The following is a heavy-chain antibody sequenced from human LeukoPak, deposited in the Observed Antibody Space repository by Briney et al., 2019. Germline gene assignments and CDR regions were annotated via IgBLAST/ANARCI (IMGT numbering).Heavy chain of an antibody. CDR1: GYTFDQYG. D-gene: IGHD3-9*01. CDR3: VRGGHGDILTHPMGPFDY. V-gene: IGHV3-20*04. CDR2: MNWNGDST. Sequence: GGSLRLSRAASGYTFDQYGMTWLRQAPGKGLVWVSGMNWNGDSTVYADSVKGRFIISRDNARKFLYLQMNSLTAEETALYYSVRGGHGDILTHPMGPFDYWREASQAIVPS. J-gene: IGHJ4*02.